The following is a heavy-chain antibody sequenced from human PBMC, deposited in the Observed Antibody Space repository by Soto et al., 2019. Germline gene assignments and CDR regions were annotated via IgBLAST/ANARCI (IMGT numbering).Heavy chain of an antibody. CDR3: ARPYDSSGYYFDY. V-gene: IGHV1-69*01. Sequence: TFSSYAISWVRQAPGQVLEWMGGIIPIFGTANYAQKFQGRVTITADESTSTAYMELSSLRSEDTAVYYCARPYDSSGYYFDYWGQGTLVTVSS. CDR2: IIPIFGTA. J-gene: IGHJ4*02. CDR1: TFSSYA. D-gene: IGHD3-22*01.